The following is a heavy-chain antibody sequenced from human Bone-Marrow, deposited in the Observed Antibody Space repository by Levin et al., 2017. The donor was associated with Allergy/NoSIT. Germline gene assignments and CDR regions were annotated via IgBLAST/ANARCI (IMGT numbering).Heavy chain of an antibody. Sequence: PSETLSLTCTVSGGSISSSSYYWGWIRQPPGKGLEWIGSIYYSGSTYYNPSLKSRVTISVDTSKNQFSLKLSSVTAADTAVYYGARHGWFGKSDRGWFDPWGQGTLVTVSS. CDR3: ARHGWFGKSDRGWFDP. CDR2: IYYSGST. D-gene: IGHD3-10*01. V-gene: IGHV4-39*01. J-gene: IGHJ5*02. CDR1: GGSISSSSYY.